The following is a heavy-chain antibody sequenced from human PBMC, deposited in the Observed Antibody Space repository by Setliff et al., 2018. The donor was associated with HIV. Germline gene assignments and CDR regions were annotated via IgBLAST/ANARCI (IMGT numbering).Heavy chain of an antibody. CDR3: ARLAETLGIMAAFDI. V-gene: IGHV1-46*01. J-gene: IGHJ3*02. D-gene: IGHD3-16*01. CDR1: GYTFTSYY. CDR2: INPGGGST. Sequence: ASVKVSCKASGYTFTSYYIYWVRQAPGQGLQWMGIINPGGGSTNYAQKFQGRVTITADESTSTAYMELSSLRSEDTAVYYCARLAETLGIMAAFDIWGQGTMVTVSS.